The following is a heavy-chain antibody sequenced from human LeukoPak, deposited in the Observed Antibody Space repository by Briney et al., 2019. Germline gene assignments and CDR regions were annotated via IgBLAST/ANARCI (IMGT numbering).Heavy chain of an antibody. Sequence: GGSLRLSCAASGFTFNFYGMHWVRQAPGKGLEWVAFIRSDGSDEYYADSVKGRFTISRDNSMNMLYLQMTSLRPEDTTIYYCVKDPGSSSSLGGFDFWGQGTLVTVSS. CDR2: IRSDGSDE. J-gene: IGHJ4*02. V-gene: IGHV3-30*02. CDR3: VKDPGSSSSLGGFDF. CDR1: GFTFNFYG. D-gene: IGHD6-6*01.